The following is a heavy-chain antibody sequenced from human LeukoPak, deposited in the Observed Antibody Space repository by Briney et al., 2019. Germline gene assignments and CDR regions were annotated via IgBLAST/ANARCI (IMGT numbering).Heavy chain of an antibody. CDR3: VRIVDYGDYWDF. Sequence: GGSLKLFCAASGFTFRSHSMNWVRQAPGKGLECVSSISGRRRHIYYADSGKGRFTISRDNAQNWLYLQMKSLRIQHTAVYYCVRIVDYGDYWDFWGQGTLVTVSS. CDR2: ISGRRRHI. CDR1: GFTFRSHS. D-gene: IGHD4-17*01. V-gene: IGHV3-21*06. J-gene: IGHJ4*02.